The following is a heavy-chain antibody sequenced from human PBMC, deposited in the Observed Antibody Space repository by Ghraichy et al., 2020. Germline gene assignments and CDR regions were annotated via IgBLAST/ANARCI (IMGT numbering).Heavy chain of an antibody. Sequence: SETLSLTCTVSGGSISSYYWSWIRQPPGKGLEWIGYIYYSGSTNYNPSLKSRVTISVDTSKNQFSLKLSSVTAADTAVYYCARVNDYSNYGYYYYGMDVWGQGTTVTVSS. CDR2: IYYSGST. CDR1: GGSISSYY. CDR3: ARVNDYSNYGYYYYGMDV. J-gene: IGHJ6*02. V-gene: IGHV4-59*01. D-gene: IGHD4-11*01.